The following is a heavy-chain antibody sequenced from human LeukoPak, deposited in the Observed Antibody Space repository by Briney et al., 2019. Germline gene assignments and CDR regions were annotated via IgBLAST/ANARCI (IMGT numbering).Heavy chain of an antibody. CDR2: IDPSDSYT. J-gene: IGHJ6*02. Sequence: GESLKISCKGSGYIFTSYWISWVRQMPGKGLEWMGRIDPSDSYTNYSPSFQGHVTISADKSISTAYLQWSSLKASDTAMYYCARHLSPYSSPPFYYYYGMDVWGQGTTVTVSS. CDR3: ARHLSPYSSPPFYYYYGMDV. V-gene: IGHV5-10-1*01. D-gene: IGHD6-13*01. CDR1: GYIFTSYW.